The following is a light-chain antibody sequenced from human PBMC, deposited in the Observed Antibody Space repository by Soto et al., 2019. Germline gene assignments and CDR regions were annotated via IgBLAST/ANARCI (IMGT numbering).Light chain of an antibody. CDR2: DVR. CDR1: SSDVGGYNY. Sequence: QSALTRPASVSGSPGQSITISCTGTSSDVGGYNYISWYQQHPGKAPKFIIYDVRNRPSGVSNRFSGSRSGNTASLTISGLQAEDEADYYCSSYTSSSTVIFGGGTKVTVL. J-gene: IGLJ2*01. CDR3: SSYTSSSTVI. V-gene: IGLV2-14*01.